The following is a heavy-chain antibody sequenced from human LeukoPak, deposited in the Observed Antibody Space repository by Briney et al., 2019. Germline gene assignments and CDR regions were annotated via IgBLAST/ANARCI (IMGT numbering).Heavy chain of an antibody. J-gene: IGHJ5*02. V-gene: IGHV4-39*01. D-gene: IGHD3-10*01. CDR3: ASKSWRYNWFDL. Sequence: PSETLSLTCTVSGGSISSSSYYWGWIRQPPGKGLEWIGSIYYSGSTYYNPSLKSRVTISVDTSKNQFSLKLSSVTAADTAVYYCASKSWRYNWFDLWGQGTLVTVSS. CDR1: GGSISSSSYY. CDR2: IYYSGST.